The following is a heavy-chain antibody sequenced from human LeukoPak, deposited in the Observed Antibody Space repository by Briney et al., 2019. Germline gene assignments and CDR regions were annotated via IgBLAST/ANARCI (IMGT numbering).Heavy chain of an antibody. CDR3: ARGDCSGGGCFLPEHLRH. Sequence: SETLSLTCTVSGGSISSGGYYWSWIRQHPGKGLEWIGYIYYSGSTYYNPSLKSRVTISIDTSKSQFSLKLSSVTAADTAVYYCARGDCSGGGCFLPEHLRHWGQGTRVTVSS. J-gene: IGHJ1*01. CDR1: GGSISSGGYY. CDR2: IYYSGST. D-gene: IGHD2-15*01. V-gene: IGHV4-31*03.